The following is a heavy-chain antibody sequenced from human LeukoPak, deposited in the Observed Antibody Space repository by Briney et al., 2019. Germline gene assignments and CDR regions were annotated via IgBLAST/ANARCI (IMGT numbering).Heavy chain of an antibody. CDR1: GLIVSSNY. J-gene: IGHJ3*02. CDR3: ARTMVETRTTDAFDI. D-gene: IGHD1-7*01. V-gene: IGHV3-66*02. CDR2: LYPEGTT. Sequence: GGSQRLSCAASGLIVSSNYMSWVRQAPGKGLEWVAVLYPEGTTYHADSVKGRFTISRDNSKNTLFLQINSLRPEDTALYYCARTMVETRTTDAFDIWGQGTMVTVSS.